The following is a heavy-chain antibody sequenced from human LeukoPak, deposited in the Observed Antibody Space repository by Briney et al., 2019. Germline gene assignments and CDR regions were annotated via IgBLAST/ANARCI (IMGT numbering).Heavy chain of an antibody. CDR3: ARSHRWGPLYFDY. J-gene: IGHJ4*02. Sequence: PSQTLSLTCAVSGGSISSGGYSWSWIRQHPGKGLEWIGYIYYSGSTYYNPSLKSRVTISVDTSKNQFSLKLSSVTAADTAVYYCARSHRWGPLYFDYWGQGTLVTVSS. CDR1: GGSISSGGYS. CDR2: IYYSGST. D-gene: IGHD1-26*01. V-gene: IGHV4-31*11.